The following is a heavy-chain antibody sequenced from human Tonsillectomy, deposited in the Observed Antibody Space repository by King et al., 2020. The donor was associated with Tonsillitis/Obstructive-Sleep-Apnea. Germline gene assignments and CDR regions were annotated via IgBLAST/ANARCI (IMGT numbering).Heavy chain of an antibody. D-gene: IGHD2-2*01. J-gene: IGHJ4*02. CDR1: GFTFDDYT. CDR2: ISWDGGST. CDR3: AKDKLHCSSTSCYYFDY. Sequence: QLVQSGGVVVQPGGSLRLSCAASGFTFDDYTMHWVRQAPGKGLEWVSLISWDGGSTYYADSVKGRFTISRDNSKNSLYLQMNSLRTEDTALYYCAKDKLHCSSTSCYYFDYWGQGTLVTVSS. V-gene: IGHV3-43*01.